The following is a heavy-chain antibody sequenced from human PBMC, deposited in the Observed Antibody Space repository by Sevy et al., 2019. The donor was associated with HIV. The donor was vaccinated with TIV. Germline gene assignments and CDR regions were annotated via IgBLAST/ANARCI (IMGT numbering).Heavy chain of an antibody. V-gene: IGHV3-23*01. CDR3: AREGCTKPHDY. D-gene: IGHD2-8*01. CDR2: FSFGCGKI. Sequence: GGSLRLSCAASGFTFSKYSMSWIRPTPGKGLEWVSTFSFGCGKINYADSVKGRFTISRDDSGNTFYLQMNSLRAEDTAICYCAREGCTKPHDYWGQGTVVTVSS. J-gene: IGHJ4*02. CDR1: GFTFSKYS.